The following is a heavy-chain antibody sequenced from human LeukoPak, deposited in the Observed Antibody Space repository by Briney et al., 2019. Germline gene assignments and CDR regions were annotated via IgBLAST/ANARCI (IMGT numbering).Heavy chain of an antibody. CDR1: GFTVSSNY. CDR3: ARDRAIFGVVTPYNWFDP. Sequence: GGSLRLSCAASGFTVSSNYMSWVRQAPGKGLEWVSVIYSGGSTYYADSVKGRFTISRDNSKNTLYLQMNSLRAEDTAVYYCARDRAIFGVVTPYNWFDPWGQGTLVTVSS. V-gene: IGHV3-53*01. J-gene: IGHJ5*02. D-gene: IGHD3-3*01. CDR2: IYSGGST.